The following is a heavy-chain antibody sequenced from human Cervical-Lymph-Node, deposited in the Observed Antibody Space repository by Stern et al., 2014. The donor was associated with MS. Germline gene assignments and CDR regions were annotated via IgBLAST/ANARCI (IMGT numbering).Heavy chain of an antibody. D-gene: IGHD3-10*01. CDR3: AHSRVEMLRGVPFDY. CDR1: GFSLNTLGEG. Sequence: QITLKESGPSLVRPTQSLTLTCTFSGFSLNTLGEGVGWIRQPPGKALEWLALFYWDDDKSHSPSLQSKPTLRNANSTINVVLTMTSMDPVDTATYYCAHSRVEMLRGVPFDYWGQGNLVTVSS. V-gene: IGHV2-5*02. CDR2: FYWDDDK. J-gene: IGHJ4*02.